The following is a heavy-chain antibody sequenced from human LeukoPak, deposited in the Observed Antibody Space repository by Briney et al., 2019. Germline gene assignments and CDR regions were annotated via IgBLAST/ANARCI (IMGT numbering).Heavy chain of an antibody. V-gene: IGHV3-48*01. CDR1: GFTFSSYS. Sequence: GGSLRLSCAASGFTFSSYSMNWVGQAPGKGVEWVSYISGSSNSIYYADSVKGRFTISRDNAKNSLYLQMNSLRAEDTAVYYCARDNGHRRLEAAGLGYWGQGTLVTVTS. CDR2: ISGSSNSI. D-gene: IGHD6-13*01. J-gene: IGHJ4*02. CDR3: ARDNGHRRLEAAGLGY.